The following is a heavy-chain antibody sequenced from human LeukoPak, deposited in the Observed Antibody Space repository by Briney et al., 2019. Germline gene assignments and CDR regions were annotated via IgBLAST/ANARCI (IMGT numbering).Heavy chain of an antibody. CDR1: GFTFSTYW. J-gene: IGHJ4*02. CDR3: TRAEIRIIVVRGVAPSDY. CDR2: INEDGSEK. V-gene: IGHV3-7*04. Sequence: QTGGSLRLSCGASGFTFSTYWMTWVRQAPGRGLEWVANINEDGSEKYYVDSVKGRFTISRDNAKNSLYLQMNSLRAEDTAVYYCTRAEIRIIVVRGVAPSDYWGQGTLVTVSS. D-gene: IGHD3-10*01.